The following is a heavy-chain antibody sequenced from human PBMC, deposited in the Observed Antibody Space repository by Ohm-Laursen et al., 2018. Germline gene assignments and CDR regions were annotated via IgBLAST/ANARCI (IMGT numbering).Heavy chain of an antibody. CDR3: ARDRDYYDSSGQYYYYYGMDV. D-gene: IGHD3-22*01. Sequence: SLRLSCSASGFTFSSYSMNRVRQAPGKGLEWVSSISSSSSYIYYADSVKGRFTISRDNAKNSLYLQMNSLRAEDTAVYYCARDRDYYDSSGQYYYYYGMDVWGQGTTVTVSS. J-gene: IGHJ6*02. CDR2: ISSSSSYI. V-gene: IGHV3-21*01. CDR1: GFTFSSYS.